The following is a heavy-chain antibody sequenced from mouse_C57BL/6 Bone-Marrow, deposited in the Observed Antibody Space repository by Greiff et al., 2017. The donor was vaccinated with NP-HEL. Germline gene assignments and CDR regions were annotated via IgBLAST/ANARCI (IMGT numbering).Heavy chain of an antibody. CDR1: GYTFTSYG. CDR3: ARRTGPWFAY. CDR2: IYPRSGNT. V-gene: IGHV1-81*01. Sequence: VKLQESGAELARPGASVKLSCKASGYTFTSYGISWVKQRTGQGLEWIGEIYPRSGNTYYNEKFKGKATLTADKSSSTAYMELRSLTSEDSAVYFCARRTGPWFAYWGQGTLVTVSA. J-gene: IGHJ3*01. D-gene: IGHD4-1*01.